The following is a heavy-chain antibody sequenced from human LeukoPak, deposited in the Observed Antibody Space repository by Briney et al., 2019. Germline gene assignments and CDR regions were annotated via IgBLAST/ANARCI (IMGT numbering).Heavy chain of an antibody. J-gene: IGHJ4*02. Sequence: PGGSLRLSCAASGFSFSSYWMSWVRQAPGKGLQWVANIKQDGSEKYYVDSVKGRFTISRDNAKNSLYLQMSSLRAEDTAVYYCVWVVAATPAFDYWGQGTLVTVSS. CDR3: VWVVAATPAFDY. CDR1: GFSFSSYW. V-gene: IGHV3-7*04. D-gene: IGHD2-15*01. CDR2: IKQDGSEK.